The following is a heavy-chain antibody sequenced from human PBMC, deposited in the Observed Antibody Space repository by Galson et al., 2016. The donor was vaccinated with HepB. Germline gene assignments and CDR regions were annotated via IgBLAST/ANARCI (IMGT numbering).Heavy chain of an antibody. CDR2: IYHTGST. Sequence: SETLSLTCTVSGGSIDIDNYYWAWIRQPPGNRLEWIGSIYHTGSTYYNPSVESRVTISVDTSQNQFSLRLSSVTAADTAVYYCARQGGRNWYFDLWGRGTLVAVSS. CDR3: ARQGGRNWYFDL. CDR1: GGSIDIDNYY. J-gene: IGHJ2*01. V-gene: IGHV4-39*01. D-gene: IGHD1-14*01.